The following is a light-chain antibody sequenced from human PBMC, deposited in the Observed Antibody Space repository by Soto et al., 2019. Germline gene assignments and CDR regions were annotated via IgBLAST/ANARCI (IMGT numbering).Light chain of an antibody. CDR2: DAS. CDR3: QQYNSYSWT. Sequence: DIQMTQSPSTLSASVGDRVTITCRASQSISSWLAWYQQKPGKAPKLLTYDASSLESGVPSRFSGSGSGTEFTLTISSLQPDDFATYYCQQYNSYSWTFGQGTKVELK. J-gene: IGKJ1*01. CDR1: QSISSW. V-gene: IGKV1-5*01.